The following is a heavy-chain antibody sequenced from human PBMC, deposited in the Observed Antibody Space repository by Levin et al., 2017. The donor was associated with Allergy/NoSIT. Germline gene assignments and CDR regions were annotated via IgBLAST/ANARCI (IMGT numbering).Heavy chain of an antibody. V-gene: IGHV4-59*01. D-gene: IGHD3-10*01. CDR1: GGSISSYY. J-gene: IGHJ5*02. CDR3: ARWDTMVRGVSNWFDP. CDR2: IYYSGST. Sequence: SETLSLTCTVSGGSISSYYWSWIRQPPGKGLEWIGYIYYSGSTNYNPSLKSRVTISVDTSKNQFSLKLSSVTAADTAVYYGARWDTMVRGVSNWFDPWGQGTLVTVSS.